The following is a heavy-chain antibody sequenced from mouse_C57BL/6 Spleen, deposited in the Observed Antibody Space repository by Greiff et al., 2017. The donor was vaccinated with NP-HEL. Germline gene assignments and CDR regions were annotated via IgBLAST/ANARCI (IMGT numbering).Heavy chain of an antibody. CDR3: ASTTVVADYFDY. J-gene: IGHJ2*01. CDR2: IDPANGNT. D-gene: IGHD1-1*01. CDR1: GFNIKNTY. Sequence: DVQLVESVAELVRPGASVKLSCTASGFNIKNTYMHWVKQRPEQGLEWIGRIDPANGNTKYAPKFQGKATITADTSSNTAYLQLSSLTSEDTAIYYCASTTVVADYFDYWGQGTTLTVSS. V-gene: IGHV14-3*01.